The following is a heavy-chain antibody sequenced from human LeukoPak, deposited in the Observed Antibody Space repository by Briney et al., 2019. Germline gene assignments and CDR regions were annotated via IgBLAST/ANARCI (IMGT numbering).Heavy chain of an antibody. CDR1: GFTFSNYW. CDR2: INEDGSGE. V-gene: IGHV3-7*01. Sequence: GGSLRLSCVSSGFTFSNYWRKWVRQAPGKGLEWVASINEDGSGEFSVGSVKDRITISRDNTRNSLDLQINSLTVEDTAIYYCARDDGDVWGTGTTVTVSS. CDR3: ARDDGDV. J-gene: IGHJ6*04.